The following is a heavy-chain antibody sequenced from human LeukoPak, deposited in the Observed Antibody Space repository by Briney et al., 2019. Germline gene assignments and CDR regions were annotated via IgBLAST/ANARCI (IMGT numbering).Heavy chain of an antibody. D-gene: IGHD1-26*01. J-gene: IGHJ2*01. CDR3: ARHGLSAWEGVLDGYFDL. CDR2: IYYSGST. CDR1: GGSISSSSYY. Sequence: SETLSLTCTVSGGSISSSSYYWGWIRQPPGKGLECIGIIYYSGSTYYNPSLKSRITISVDSSKNQFSLRLSSVTAADTAVYYCARHGLSAWEGVLDGYFDLWGRGTLVTVSS. V-gene: IGHV4-39*01.